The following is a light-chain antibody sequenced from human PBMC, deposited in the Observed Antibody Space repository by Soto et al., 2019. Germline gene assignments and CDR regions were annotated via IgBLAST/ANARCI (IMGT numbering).Light chain of an antibody. Sequence: EIVTTQSPATLSVSPGERATLSCRASQSVSSNLAWYQQKPGQAPRLLIYGASTRPTGIPARFSGSGSGTEFTLTISSLQSEDFAVYYCQHYNNWPRTVGQGTKVEIK. CDR1: QSVSSN. J-gene: IGKJ1*01. V-gene: IGKV3-15*01. CDR3: QHYNNWPRT. CDR2: GAS.